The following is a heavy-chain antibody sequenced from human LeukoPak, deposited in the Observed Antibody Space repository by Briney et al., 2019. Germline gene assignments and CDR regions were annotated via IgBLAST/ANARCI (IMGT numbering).Heavy chain of an antibody. J-gene: IGHJ4*02. D-gene: IGHD6-13*01. Sequence: GGSLRLSCAASGFTFSNYNMNWVRQASGKGLEWVTYITGSSSSIYYADSVKGRFTISRDNAKGSLYLQMDSLRAEDTAVYFCAREPTYSSSWHTSCDYWGQGTLVTASS. CDR1: GFTFSNYN. CDR3: AREPTYSSSWHTSCDY. V-gene: IGHV3-48*01. CDR2: ITGSSSSI.